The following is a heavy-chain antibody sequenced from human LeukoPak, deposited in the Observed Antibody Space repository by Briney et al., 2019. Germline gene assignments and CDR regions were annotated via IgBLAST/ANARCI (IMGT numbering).Heavy chain of an antibody. V-gene: IGHV3-48*04. D-gene: IGHD7-27*01. CDR1: GFTFSSYS. CDR2: ISSSSSTI. CDR3: ARGLWVVVGGAFDI. J-gene: IGHJ3*02. Sequence: GGSLRLSCAASGFTFSSYSMNWVRQAPGKGLEWVSYISSSSSTIYYADSVKGRFTISRDNAKNSLYLQMNSLRAEDTAVYYCARGLWVVVGGAFDIWGQGTMVTVSS.